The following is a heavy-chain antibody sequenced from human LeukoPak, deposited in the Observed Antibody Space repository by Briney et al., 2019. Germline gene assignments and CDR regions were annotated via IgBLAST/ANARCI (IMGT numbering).Heavy chain of an antibody. CDR1: GGSISSYY. CDR2: IYYSGST. J-gene: IGHJ6*03. CDR3: ARLTAYYYMDV. D-gene: IGHD5-18*01. V-gene: IGHV4-59*01. Sequence: SETLSLTCTVSGGSISSYYWSWIRQPPGKGLEWIGYIYYSGSTNYNPSLKSRVTISVDTSKNQFSLKLSPVTAADTAVYYCARLTAYYYMDVWGKGTTVTVSS.